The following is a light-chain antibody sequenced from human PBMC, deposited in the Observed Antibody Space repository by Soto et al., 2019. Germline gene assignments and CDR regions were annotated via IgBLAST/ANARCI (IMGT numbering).Light chain of an antibody. CDR1: PSVTNF. J-gene: IGKJ1*01. Sequence: PVQRATLYCRASPSVTNFLAWYQQKPGQAPRLLIYGAFNRATGIPARFSGSGSGTDFTLTISRLEPEDFAVYYCQQYGRSGTFGQGTKVDIK. CDR3: QQYGRSGT. V-gene: IGKV3-20*01. CDR2: GAF.